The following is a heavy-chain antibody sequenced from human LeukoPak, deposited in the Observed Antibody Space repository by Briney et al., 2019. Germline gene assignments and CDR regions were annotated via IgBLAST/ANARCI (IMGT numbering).Heavy chain of an antibody. D-gene: IGHD6-13*01. V-gene: IGHV1-46*01. J-gene: IGHJ1*01. CDR3: AGEGGAAAGTRRGYFQH. Sequence: ASVKVSCKASGYTFTSYYMHWVRQAPGQGLEWMGIINPSGGSTSYAQKFQGRVTMTRDTSTSTVYMELSSLRSEDTAVYYCAGEGGAAAGTRRGYFQHWGQGTLVTVSS. CDR2: INPSGGST. CDR1: GYTFTSYY.